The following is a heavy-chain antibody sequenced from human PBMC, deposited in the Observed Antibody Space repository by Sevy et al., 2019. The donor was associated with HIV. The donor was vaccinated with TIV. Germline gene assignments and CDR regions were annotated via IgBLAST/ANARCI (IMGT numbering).Heavy chain of an antibody. J-gene: IGHJ3*02. Sequence: GGSLRLSCAASGFTFSGSAMHWVRQASGKGLEWVGRIRSKANSYATAYAASVKGRFTISRDDSKNTAYLQMNSLKTEDTAVYYCTRHVSSPRIAVAAKNAFDIWGQATMVTVSS. CDR2: IRSKANSYAT. CDR3: TRHVSSPRIAVAAKNAFDI. V-gene: IGHV3-73*01. D-gene: IGHD6-19*01. CDR1: GFTFSGSA.